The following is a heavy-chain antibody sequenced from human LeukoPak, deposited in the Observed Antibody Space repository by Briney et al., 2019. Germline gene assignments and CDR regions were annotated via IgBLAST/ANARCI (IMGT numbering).Heavy chain of an antibody. CDR1: GCSISSYY. CDR3: ARETSQKGAHYMDV. CDR2: IYYSGST. D-gene: IGHD3-16*01. V-gene: IGHV4-59*01. J-gene: IGHJ6*03. Sequence: SETLSLTCTVSGCSISSYYWSWIRQPPGKGLEWIGYIYYSGSTNYNPSLKSRATISVDTSKNQFSLKLSSVTAADTAVYYCARETSQKGAHYMDVWGKGTTVTISS.